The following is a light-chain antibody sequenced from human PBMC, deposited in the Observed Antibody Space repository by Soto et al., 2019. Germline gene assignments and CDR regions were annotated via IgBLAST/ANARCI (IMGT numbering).Light chain of an antibody. CDR2: AAS. V-gene: IGKV1-27*01. CDR3: QNYNGAPWT. J-gene: IGKJ1*01. Sequence: DIQMTQSPSSLSASVGDRVTITCRASQGISTYLVWYQQKPGTVPKLLIFAASTLHSGVRSRFSGSGSGTDFTLTISSLQPEDVATYYCQNYNGAPWTFGQGTKVEIK. CDR1: QGISTY.